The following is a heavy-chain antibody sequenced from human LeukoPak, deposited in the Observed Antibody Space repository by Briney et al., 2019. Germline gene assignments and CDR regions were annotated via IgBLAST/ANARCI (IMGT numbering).Heavy chain of an antibody. CDR3: ARETDSAFDM. Sequence: GGSLRLSCVASGFTISNYRMNWVRQAPGKGLEWVSNISSSSSSIFYADPVKGRFTISRDSVKNSLDLQMNSLRAEDTGVYYCARETDSAFDMWGQGTMVTVA. V-gene: IGHV3-48*01. CDR1: GFTISNYR. CDR2: ISSSSSSI. J-gene: IGHJ3*02.